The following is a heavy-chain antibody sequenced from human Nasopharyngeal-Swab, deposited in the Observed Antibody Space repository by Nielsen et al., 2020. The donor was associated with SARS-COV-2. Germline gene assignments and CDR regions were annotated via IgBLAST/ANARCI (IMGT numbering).Heavy chain of an antibody. J-gene: IGHJ6*02. D-gene: IGHD2-8*01. CDR3: AGDRVWYYYYYGMDV. CDR2: ISSSSSYL. CDR1: GFTFSSYS. V-gene: IGHV3-21*01. Sequence: GRPLRPSFAASGFTFSSYSMNWVRQAPGKGLDWVSSISSSSSYLYYADSLKGRLTIPRDNAKNSLYLQMTSLRAEDTAVYYCAGDRVWYYYYYGMDVWGQGTTVTVSS.